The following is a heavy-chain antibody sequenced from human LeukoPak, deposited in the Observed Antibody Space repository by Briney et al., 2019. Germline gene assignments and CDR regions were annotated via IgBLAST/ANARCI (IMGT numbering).Heavy chain of an antibody. CDR1: GFTFSTYA. D-gene: IGHD6-13*01. CDR3: AKDIRWAATENY. CDR2: ISGSGGTT. Sequence: GGSLRLSCAASGFTFSTYAMSWVRQAPGKGLDWVSSISGSGGTTFYADSVKGRFTISRDNSKNTLYLQMNSLRAEDTAVYFCAKDIRWAATENYWGQGTLVTVSS. J-gene: IGHJ4*02. V-gene: IGHV3-23*01.